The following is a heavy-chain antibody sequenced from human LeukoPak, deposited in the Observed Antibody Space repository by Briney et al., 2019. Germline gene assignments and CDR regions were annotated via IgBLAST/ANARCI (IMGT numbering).Heavy chain of an antibody. D-gene: IGHD5-12*01. CDR3: AAQSSGYLCY. CDR2: IYFSGST. CDR1: VGSISMYY. Sequence: SQTLSLTCTVSVGSISMYYWSWVWHPPAKGLEWIGYIYFSGSTNYNPSLKSRVTISVDTSKNQCSLKLSSVTAADTAVYYCAAQSSGYLCYWGQGTLVTVSS. J-gene: IGHJ4*02. V-gene: IGHV4-59*08.